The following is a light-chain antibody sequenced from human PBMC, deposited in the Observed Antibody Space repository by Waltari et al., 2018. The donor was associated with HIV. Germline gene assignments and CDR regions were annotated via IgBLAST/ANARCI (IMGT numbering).Light chain of an antibody. Sequence: EIVLTPSPVTLSVVTGQTATLSCRASQRVSSNLAWYQQKPGQAPRLRIHGTSTRATGIPARFSGSRAGTEFTLTISSLQSEDFAVYYCQQYNNWPVTFGPGTKVDIK. CDR3: QQYNNWPVT. J-gene: IGKJ3*01. CDR1: QRVSSN. CDR2: GTS. V-gene: IGKV3-15*01.